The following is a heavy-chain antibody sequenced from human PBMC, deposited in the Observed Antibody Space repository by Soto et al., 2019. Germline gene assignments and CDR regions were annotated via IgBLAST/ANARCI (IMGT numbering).Heavy chain of an antibody. CDR1: GYTFTGYY. V-gene: IGHV1-2*04. CDR2: ISPNSGDT. CDR3: ARDYCGGDCPGIWYFDL. D-gene: IGHD2-21*01. Sequence: ASVKVSCKASGYTFTGYYIHWVRQAPGQGLEWMGWISPNSGDTKYAQRFQGWVNMTRDTSISTAYMEMSRLKSDDTAVYYCARDYCGGDCPGIWYFDLWGRGTLVTVSS. J-gene: IGHJ2*01.